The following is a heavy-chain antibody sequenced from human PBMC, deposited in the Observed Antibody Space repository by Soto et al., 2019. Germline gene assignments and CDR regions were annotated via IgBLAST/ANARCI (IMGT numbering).Heavy chain of an antibody. CDR3: ARHSDYGTFDY. V-gene: IGHV4-39*01. CDR1: GGSISSSSYY. D-gene: IGHD4-17*01. CDR2: IYYSGST. Sequence: QLQLQESGPGLVKPSETLSLTCTVSGGSISSSSYYWGWIRQPPGKGLEWIGSIYYSGSTYYNPSLKSRVTISVDTSKNQFSLKLSSVTAADTAVYYCARHSDYGTFDYWGQVTLVTVSS. J-gene: IGHJ4*02.